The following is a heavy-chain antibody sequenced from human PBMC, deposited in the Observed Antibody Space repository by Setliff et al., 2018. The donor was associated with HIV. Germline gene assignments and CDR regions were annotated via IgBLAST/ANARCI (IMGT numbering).Heavy chain of an antibody. D-gene: IGHD4-17*01. CDR1: GDSVSSSNW. Sequence: SETLSLTCAVSGDSVSSSNWWNWVRQPPGKGLEWIGEIHHGGTTNYNPSLKSRLSILLDKSNNQLSLKVTSVTAADTAVYYCARDTNYGDNIWAFDMWGQGTKVTVSS. CDR3: ARDTNYGDNIWAFDM. V-gene: IGHV4-4*02. CDR2: IHHGGTT. J-gene: IGHJ3*02.